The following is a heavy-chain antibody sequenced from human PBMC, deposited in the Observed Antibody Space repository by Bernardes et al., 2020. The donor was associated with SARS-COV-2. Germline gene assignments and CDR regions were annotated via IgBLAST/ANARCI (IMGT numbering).Heavy chain of an antibody. Sequence: ASVKVSCKASGYTFTSYGISWVRQAPGQGLEWMGWISAYNGNTNYAQKLQGRVTMTTDTSTSTAYMELRSLRSDDTAVYYCARAQFFQMATIGSLPSDYWGQGTLVTVSS. CDR2: ISAYNGNT. D-gene: IGHD5-12*01. J-gene: IGHJ4*02. CDR1: GYTFTSYG. V-gene: IGHV1-18*01. CDR3: ARAQFFQMATIGSLPSDY.